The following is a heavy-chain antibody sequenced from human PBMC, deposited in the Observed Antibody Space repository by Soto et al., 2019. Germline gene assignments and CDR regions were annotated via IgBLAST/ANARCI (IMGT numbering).Heavy chain of an antibody. J-gene: IGHJ4*02. V-gene: IGHV4-31*03. CDR2: IYYSGST. CDR1: GGSISSGGYY. Sequence: QVQLQESGPGLVKPSQTLSLTCTVSGGSISSGGYYWSWIRQHPGKGLEWIGYIYYSGSTYYNPSLKSRVTISVDTSKNQFSLKLSSVTAADTAVYYCARVGTHTDCSSTSCRVDYFDYCGQGTLVTVSS. D-gene: IGHD2-2*01. CDR3: ARVGTHTDCSSTSCRVDYFDY.